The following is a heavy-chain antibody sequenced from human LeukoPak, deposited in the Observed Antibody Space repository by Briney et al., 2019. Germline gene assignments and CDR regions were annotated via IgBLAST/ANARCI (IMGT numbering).Heavy chain of an antibody. D-gene: IGHD3-22*01. Sequence: PGRSLRLSCAASGFTFSSYGMHWVRQAPGKGLEWVAVISYDGSNKYYADSVKGRFTISRDNSKNTLYLQMNSLRAEDTAVYYCSKISIGHLRYFDLWGRGILVTVSS. J-gene: IGHJ2*01. CDR3: SKISIGHLRYFDL. CDR2: ISYDGSNK. CDR1: GFTFSSYG. V-gene: IGHV3-30*18.